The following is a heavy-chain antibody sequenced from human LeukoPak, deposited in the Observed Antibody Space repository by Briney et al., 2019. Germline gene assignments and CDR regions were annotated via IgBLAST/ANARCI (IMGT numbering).Heavy chain of an antibody. D-gene: IGHD3-22*01. V-gene: IGHV3-21*01. J-gene: IGHJ4*02. CDR2: ITTSSYI. Sequence: GESLKISCAASGFTFSSYSMNWVRQAPGKGLEWVSSITTSSYIYYADSVKGRFTISRDNAKNSLYLQMNSLRAEDTAVYYCARRAGNSSAYDYWGQGTLVTVSS. CDR3: ARRAGNSSAYDY. CDR1: GFTFSSYS.